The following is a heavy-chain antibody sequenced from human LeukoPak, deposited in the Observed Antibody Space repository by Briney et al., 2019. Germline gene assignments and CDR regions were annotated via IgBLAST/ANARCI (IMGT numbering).Heavy chain of an antibody. D-gene: IGHD6-19*01. CDR3: ARDSSSGWLRDAFDI. CDR2: ISVYNGNT. V-gene: IGHV1-18*01. Sequence: ASVKVSCKASGGTFSSYAISWVRQAPGQGLEWMGWISVYNGNTNYAQKLQGRVTMTTDTSTSTAYMELRSLRSDDTAVYYCARDSSSGWLRDAFDIWGQGTMVTVSS. J-gene: IGHJ3*02. CDR1: GGTFSSYA.